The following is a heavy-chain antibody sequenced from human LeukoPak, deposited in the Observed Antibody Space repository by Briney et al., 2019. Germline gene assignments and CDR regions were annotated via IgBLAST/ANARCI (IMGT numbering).Heavy chain of an antibody. CDR3: ARHPTPSGSYFPKNFDY. J-gene: IGHJ4*02. CDR1: GGSISSSGYY. D-gene: IGHD3-10*01. Sequence: ETQSLTCTVSGGSISSSGYYWGRIRQPPGKGLEWIASIYYSGSIYYNPSLKSRVTISVDTSKNQFSLKLSSVTAADTAVFYCARHPTPSGSYFPKNFDYWGQGALVTLSS. V-gene: IGHV4-39*01. CDR2: IYYSGSI.